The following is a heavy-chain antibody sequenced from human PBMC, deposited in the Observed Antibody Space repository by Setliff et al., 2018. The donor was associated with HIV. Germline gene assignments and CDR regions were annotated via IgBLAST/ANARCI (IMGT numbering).Heavy chain of an antibody. Sequence: GESLKISWKGSGYSFSTYWIAWVRQMPGRGLEVMGLIYPDDSDARYNPSFQGQVTISADKSISTAYLQWSSLKASNSAIFYCARNHLNYASGNTKTSGAYYFDSWGQGTLVTVSS. D-gene: IGHD3-10*01. CDR2: IYPDDSDA. CDR3: ARNHLNYASGNTKTSGAYYFDS. V-gene: IGHV5-51*01. J-gene: IGHJ4*02. CDR1: GYSFSTYW.